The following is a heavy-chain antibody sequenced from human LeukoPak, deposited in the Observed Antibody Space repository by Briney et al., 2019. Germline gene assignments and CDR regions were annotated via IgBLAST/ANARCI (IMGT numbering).Heavy chain of an antibody. CDR1: GYTFTSYY. J-gene: IGHJ4*02. CDR2: INPSGGST. CDR3: ARTYSRITIFGVVTYTNYFDY. D-gene: IGHD3-3*01. Sequence: SVKVSCKASGYTFTSYYMHWVRQAPGQGLEWMGIINPSGGSTSYAQKFQGRVTMTRDTSTSTVYMELSSLRSEDTAVYYCARTYSRITIFGVVTYTNYFDYWGQGTLVTVSS. V-gene: IGHV1-46*01.